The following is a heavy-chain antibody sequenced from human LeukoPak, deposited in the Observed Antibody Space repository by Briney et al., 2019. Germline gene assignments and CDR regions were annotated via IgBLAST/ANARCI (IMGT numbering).Heavy chain of an antibody. D-gene: IGHD6-19*01. CDR3: ARSDPVAGAFDI. V-gene: IGHV4-39*07. J-gene: IGHJ3*02. CDR2: IYYSGST. Sequence: SETLSLTCTVSGGSISSSSYYWGWIRQPPGKGLEWIGSIYYSGSTNYNPSLKSRVTISVDTSKNQFSLKLSSVTAADTAVYYCARSDPVAGAFDIWGQGTMVTVSS. CDR1: GGSISSSSYY.